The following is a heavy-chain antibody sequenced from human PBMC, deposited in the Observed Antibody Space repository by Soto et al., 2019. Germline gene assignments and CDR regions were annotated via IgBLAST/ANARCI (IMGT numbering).Heavy chain of an antibody. CDR3: ARQGNYYDSSEYFGY. D-gene: IGHD3-22*01. CDR2: IYPGDSDT. J-gene: IGHJ4*02. Sequence: GESLKISCKGSGYSFTSYWIGWVRQMPGKGLEWMGIIYPGDSDTRYSPSFQGHVTISADKSISTAYLQWSSLKASDTAMYYCARQGNYYDSSEYFGYWGQGTLVTVSS. CDR1: GYSFTSYW. V-gene: IGHV5-51*01.